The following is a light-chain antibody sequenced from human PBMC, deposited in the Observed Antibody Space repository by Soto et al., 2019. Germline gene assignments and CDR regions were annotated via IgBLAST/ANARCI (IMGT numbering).Light chain of an antibody. CDR1: SSDVGGYNY. V-gene: IGLV2-14*01. CDR2: EVS. CDR3: SSYTSSGTLV. J-gene: IGLJ2*01. Sequence: QSALTQPASVSGSPGQSITISCTGTSSDVGGYNYVSWYQQHPDKAPKLMIYEVSNRPSGVSNRFSGSKSGNTASLTISGLQAEDEGDYYCSSYTSSGTLVFGGGTKVTVL.